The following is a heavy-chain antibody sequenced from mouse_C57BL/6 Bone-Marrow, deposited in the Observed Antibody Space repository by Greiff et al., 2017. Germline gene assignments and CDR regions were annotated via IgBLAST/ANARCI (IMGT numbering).Heavy chain of an antibody. Sequence: VQLQQSGAELVRPGASVKLSCTASGFNIKDDYMHWVKQRPEQGLEWIGWIDPENGDTEYASKFQGKATITADTSANTAYLQISSLTSEDTAFYYCTLIYYDYDPAWFAYWGQGTLVTVSA. CDR2: IDPENGDT. J-gene: IGHJ3*01. CDR1: GFNIKDDY. V-gene: IGHV14-4*01. D-gene: IGHD2-4*01. CDR3: TLIYYDYDPAWFAY.